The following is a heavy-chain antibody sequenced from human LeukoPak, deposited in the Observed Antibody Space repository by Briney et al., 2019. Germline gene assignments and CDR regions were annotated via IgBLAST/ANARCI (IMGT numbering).Heavy chain of an antibody. V-gene: IGHV4-30-4*01. CDR3: AREARVATVYIDH. J-gene: IGHJ4*02. Sequence: SETLSLTCTVSGGSISSDDYYWSWLPPPPGKGLVWIGYIYYSGTTYYNPSLKSRVIMSVDTSKKQFSLKLSSVTAADTAVYYCAREARVATVYIDHWGQGTLVTVSS. CDR2: IYYSGTT. CDR1: GGSISSDDYY. D-gene: IGHD5-12*01.